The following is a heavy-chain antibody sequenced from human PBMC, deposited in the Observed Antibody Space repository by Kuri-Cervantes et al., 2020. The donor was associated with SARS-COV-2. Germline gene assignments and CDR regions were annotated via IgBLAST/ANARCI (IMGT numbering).Heavy chain of an antibody. J-gene: IGHJ4*02. V-gene: IGHV3-33*01. Sequence: LTCAASGFTFSSYGMHWVRQAPGKGPEWVAVIWYDGSNKYYADSVKGRFTISRDNSKNTLYVQMNSLRAEDTAVYYCVRDGDHWNFDYWGQGTLVTVSS. CDR1: GFTFSSYG. D-gene: IGHD1-1*01. CDR2: IWYDGSNK. CDR3: VRDGDHWNFDY.